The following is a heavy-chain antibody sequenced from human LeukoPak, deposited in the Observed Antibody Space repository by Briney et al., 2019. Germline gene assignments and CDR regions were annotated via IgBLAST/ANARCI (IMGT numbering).Heavy chain of an antibody. D-gene: IGHD3-3*01. CDR1: GFTFSSYS. J-gene: IGHJ4*02. CDR3: ASVPDYEFWSGYYY. CDR2: ISSSSSYI. Sequence: GRSLRLSCAASGFTFSSYSMNWVRQAPGKGLEWVSSISSSSSYIYYADSVKGRFTISRDNAKNSLYLQMNSLRAEDTAVYYCASVPDYEFWSGYYYWGQGTLVTVSS. V-gene: IGHV3-21*01.